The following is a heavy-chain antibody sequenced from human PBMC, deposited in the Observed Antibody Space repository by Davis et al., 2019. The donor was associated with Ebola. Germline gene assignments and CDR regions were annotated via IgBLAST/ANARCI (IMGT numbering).Heavy chain of an antibody. CDR1: GFTFSSYI. D-gene: IGHD3-16*01. Sequence: GESLKISCAASGFTFSSYIMNWVRQAPGKGPEWVSSISSSSSYIYYADSVKGRFTISRDNAKNSLYLQMNSLRAEDTAVYYCARDRGSPLRTRGHDYWGQGTLVTVSS. J-gene: IGHJ4*02. CDR2: ISSSSSYI. CDR3: ARDRGSPLRTRGHDY. V-gene: IGHV3-21*01.